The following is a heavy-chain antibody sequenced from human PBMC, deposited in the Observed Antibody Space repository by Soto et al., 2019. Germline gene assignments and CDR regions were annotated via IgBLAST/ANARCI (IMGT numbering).Heavy chain of an antibody. J-gene: IGHJ4*02. CDR2: IYYDGST. CDR3: ARGLITGSHYSGGWYYFDS. Sequence: PSETLSLTCTVSGASISSNTYYWAWIRRPPGKELECIGSIYYDGSTYKNPSIKSQVTKSVNTSNSQLSLELSSVTAADTAVYYCARGLITGSHYSGGWYYFDSWGQGTQVT. D-gene: IGHD6-19*01. CDR1: GASISSNTYY. V-gene: IGHV4-39*07.